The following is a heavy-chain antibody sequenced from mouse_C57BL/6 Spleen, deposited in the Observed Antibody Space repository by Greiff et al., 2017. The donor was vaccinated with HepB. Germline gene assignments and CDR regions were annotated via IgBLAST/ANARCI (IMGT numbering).Heavy chain of an antibody. CDR2: INPSTGGT. CDR1: GYSFTGYY. Sequence: EVKLMESGPELVKPGASVKISCKASGYSFTGYYMNWVKQSPEKSLEWIGEINPSTGGTTYNQKFKAKATLTVDKSSSTAYMQLKSLTSEDSAVYYCARSGDGYYRFDYWGQGTTLTVSS. CDR3: ARSGDGYYRFDY. V-gene: IGHV1-42*01. D-gene: IGHD2-3*01. J-gene: IGHJ2*01.